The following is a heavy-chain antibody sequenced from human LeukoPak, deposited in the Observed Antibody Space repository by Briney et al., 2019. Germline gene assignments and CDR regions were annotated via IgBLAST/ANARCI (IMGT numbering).Heavy chain of an antibody. V-gene: IGHV5-51*01. CDR1: GYSFTSYW. CDR3: ARHVIAVRVCSWAFDI. J-gene: IGHJ3*02. Sequence: GESLKISCKGPGYSFTSYWIGWVRQLPGKGLEWMGIIYPGDSDTRYSPSFQGQVTISADKSISTAYLQWSSLKASDTAMYYCARHVIAVRVCSWAFDIWGQGTMVTVSS. CDR2: IYPGDSDT. D-gene: IGHD6-19*01.